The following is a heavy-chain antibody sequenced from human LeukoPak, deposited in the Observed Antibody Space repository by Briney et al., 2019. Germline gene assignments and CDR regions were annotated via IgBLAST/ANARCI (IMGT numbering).Heavy chain of an antibody. CDR3: ARGRLFSGYRGNVGHEDFDY. CDR1: GGPFSGYY. D-gene: IGHD5-12*01. V-gene: IGHV4-34*01. Sequence: SETLSLTCAVNGGPFSGYYCTWIRQPPGKGLEWIGEINQGGTTNYNPSLRSRVTILIDTSRNQFSLRLSSVTAADTAVYYCARGRLFSGYRGNVGHEDFDYWGQGSLVTVSS. J-gene: IGHJ4*02. CDR2: INQGGTT.